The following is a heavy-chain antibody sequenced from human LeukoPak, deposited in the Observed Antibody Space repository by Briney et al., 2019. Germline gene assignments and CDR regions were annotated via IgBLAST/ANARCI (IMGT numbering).Heavy chain of an antibody. CDR1: GFTFSTSL. CDR2: VSYDETDR. D-gene: IGHD3-9*01. CDR3: ARDSWDILTGYYSHYFDY. V-gene: IGHV3-30*03. Sequence: GGSLRLSCAATGFTFSTSLMHWVRLAPGKGLEWVASVSYDETDRHYADSVKGRFIVSRDNTKNMLYLEMRSLRIEDTAVYYCARDSWDILTGYYSHYFDYWGQGTLVTVSS. J-gene: IGHJ4*02.